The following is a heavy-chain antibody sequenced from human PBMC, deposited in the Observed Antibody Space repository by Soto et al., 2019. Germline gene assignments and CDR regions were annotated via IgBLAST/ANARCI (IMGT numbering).Heavy chain of an antibody. D-gene: IGHD2-21*01. V-gene: IGHV3-33*01. CDR3: ARCKQKVIHCAMDV. CDR1: GFSFSAYG. J-gene: IGHJ6*02. CDR2: INYDGSSK. Sequence: QVHLVESGGGAVQAGRSLTVSCATSGFSFSAYGMHWVRQAPGKGLEWVAFINYDGSSKFYGDSVKGRFTVSRDNSKNTLSLQLNSLRGEDTATYYCARCKQKVIHCAMDVWGQGATVTV.